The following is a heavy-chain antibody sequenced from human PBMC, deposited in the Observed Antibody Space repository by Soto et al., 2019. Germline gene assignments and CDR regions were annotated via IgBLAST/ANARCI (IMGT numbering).Heavy chain of an antibody. CDR2: IYYSGST. V-gene: IGHV4-61*01. Sequence: SQTLSLTCTVAGGSVSSGSDYWSWIRQPPGKGLEWIGYIYYSGSTNYNPSLKSRVTISVDTSKNQFSLKLSSVTAADTAVYYCAKDKGSFDWLLSHPEYFQHWVQGTLVTVSS. CDR1: GGSVSSGSDY. CDR3: AKDKGSFDWLLSHPEYFQH. J-gene: IGHJ1*01. D-gene: IGHD3-9*01.